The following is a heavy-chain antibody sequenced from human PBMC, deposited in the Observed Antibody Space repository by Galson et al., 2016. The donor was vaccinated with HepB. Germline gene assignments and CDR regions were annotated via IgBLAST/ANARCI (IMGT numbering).Heavy chain of an antibody. Sequence: SLRLSCAASGFIFSSYWMSWVRQAPGKGLQWVANIKQDGSESYYVGSVQGRFTISRDNAKNSLSLQMSSLRVVDTAVFYCARLVVVSATNWYFDLLGRGTLVTVSS. CDR2: IKQDGSES. V-gene: IGHV3-7*01. J-gene: IGHJ2*01. CDR1: GFIFSSYW. D-gene: IGHD2-21*01. CDR3: ARLVVVSATNWYFDL.